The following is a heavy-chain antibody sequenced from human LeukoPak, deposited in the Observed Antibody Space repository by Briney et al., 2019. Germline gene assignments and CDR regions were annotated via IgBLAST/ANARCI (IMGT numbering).Heavy chain of an antibody. D-gene: IGHD4-4*01. CDR1: GGSISSYY. J-gene: IGHJ4*02. Sequence: SETLSLTCTVSGGSISSYYWSWIRQPPGKGLEWIGYIYYSGSTNYNPSLKSRVTISVDTSKNQFSLKLSSVTAADTAVYYCASSPYSGDYWGQGTLVTVSS. V-gene: IGHV4-59*01. CDR2: IYYSGST. CDR3: ASSPYSGDY.